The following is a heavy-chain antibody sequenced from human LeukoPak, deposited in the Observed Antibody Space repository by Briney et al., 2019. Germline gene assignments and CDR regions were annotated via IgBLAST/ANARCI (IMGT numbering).Heavy chain of an antibody. Sequence: SETLSLTCTVSAASFISSSHHWGWIRQSPGKGLEWIGTVYYGRTTYYNPSLDGRVTISLDTSANHFSLQLNSVTAADTAVYYCVRHDGRGGATMGAFDSRGQGSLVTVSS. CDR2: VYYGRTT. D-gene: IGHD5-12*01. CDR1: AASFISSSHH. V-gene: IGHV4-39*01. CDR3: VRHDGRGGATMGAFDS. J-gene: IGHJ5*01.